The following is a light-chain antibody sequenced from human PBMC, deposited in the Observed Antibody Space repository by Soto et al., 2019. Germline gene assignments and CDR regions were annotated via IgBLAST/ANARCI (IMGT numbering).Light chain of an antibody. CDR2: EVT. CDR3: TSFTTTSIWV. V-gene: IGLV2-14*01. Sequence: QSALTQPASVSGSPGQSITISCTGTSGDIGVYNYVSWYQQHPGKAPKLIICEVTNRPSGVSSRFSGSKSGNTASLTISGLRAEDEADYYCTSFTTTSIWVFGGGTKVTVL. J-gene: IGLJ3*02. CDR1: SGDIGVYNY.